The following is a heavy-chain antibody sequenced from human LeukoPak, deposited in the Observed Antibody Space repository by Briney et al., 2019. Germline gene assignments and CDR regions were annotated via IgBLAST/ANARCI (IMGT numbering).Heavy chain of an antibody. D-gene: IGHD2-15*01. J-gene: IGHJ4*02. V-gene: IGHV1-46*01. Sequence: ASXKVSCXASGYTFTSYYMHWVRQAPGQGLEWMGIINPSGGSTSYAQKFQGRVTMTRDTSTSTVYMELSSLRSEDTAVYYCARDLDGGTLFDYWGQGTLVTVSS. CDR1: GYTFTSYY. CDR2: INPSGGST. CDR3: ARDLDGGTLFDY.